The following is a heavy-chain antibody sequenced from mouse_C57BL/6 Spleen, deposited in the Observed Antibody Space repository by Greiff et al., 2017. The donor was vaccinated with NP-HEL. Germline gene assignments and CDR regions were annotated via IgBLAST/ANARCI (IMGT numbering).Heavy chain of an antibody. D-gene: IGHD3-3*01. CDR3: ARRIWDSRYFDV. J-gene: IGHJ1*03. V-gene: IGHV1-69*01. Sequence: VQLQQSGAELVMPGASVKLSCKASGYTFTSYWMHWVKQRPGQGLEWIGEIDPSDSYTNYNQKFKGKSTLTVDKSSSTAYMQLSRLTAEESEVYDCARRIWDSRYFDVWGTGTTVTVSS. CDR1: GYTFTSYW. CDR2: IDPSDSYT.